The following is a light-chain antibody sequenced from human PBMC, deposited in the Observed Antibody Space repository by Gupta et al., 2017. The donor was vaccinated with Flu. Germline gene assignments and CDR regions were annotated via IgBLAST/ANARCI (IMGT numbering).Light chain of an antibody. J-gene: IGLJ2*01. Sequence: SNSNIGNNYVSWYQQLPGTAPKLLIYEDNKRPSGIPDRFSGSKSGTSATLAITGLQTGDEADYYCGTWDSSLHTVLFGGGTKATVL. V-gene: IGLV1-51*02. CDR2: EDN. CDR3: GTWDSSLHTVL. CDR1: NSNIGNNY.